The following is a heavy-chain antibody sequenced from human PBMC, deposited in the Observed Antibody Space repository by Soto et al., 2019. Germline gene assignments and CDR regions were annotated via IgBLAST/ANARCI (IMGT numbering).Heavy chain of an antibody. CDR3: AKTGAYDAFDI. V-gene: IGHV3-23*01. J-gene: IGHJ3*02. D-gene: IGHD2-21*01. Sequence: GGSLRLSCAASGFTFSSYSMNWVRQAPGKGLEWVSAISSSGGSTYYADSVKGRFTISRDNSKNTLYLQMNSLRAEDTAVYYCAKTGAYDAFDIWGQGTMVTVSS. CDR2: ISSSGGST. CDR1: GFTFSSYS.